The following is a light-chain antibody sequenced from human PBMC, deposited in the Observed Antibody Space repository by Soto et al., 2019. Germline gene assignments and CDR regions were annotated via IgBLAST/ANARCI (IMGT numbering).Light chain of an antibody. V-gene: IGKV1-9*01. Sequence: SAVPAAVGNRDTITGRASQGINSFLAWYQQKPGKAPKLLIYAASTLQSGVPSRFSGSGSGTDFTLTISSLQPEDFATYYCKHPAKLPSPFAGGTKVDIK. CDR2: AAS. CDR1: QGINSF. J-gene: IGKJ4*01. CDR3: KHPAKLPSP.